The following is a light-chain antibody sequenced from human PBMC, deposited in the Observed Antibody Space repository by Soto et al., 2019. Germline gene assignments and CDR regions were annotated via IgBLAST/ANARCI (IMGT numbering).Light chain of an antibody. CDR1: SSDVGGYNY. Sequence: QSVLTQPASVSGSPGQSITISCTGTSSDVGGYNYVSWYQQHPGKAPKLMIYEVSNGPSGVSNRFSGSKSGNTASLTISGLQAEDEADYYXSSYTSSSTLVFGGGTKLTVL. CDR3: SSYTSSSTLV. CDR2: EVS. J-gene: IGLJ2*01. V-gene: IGLV2-14*01.